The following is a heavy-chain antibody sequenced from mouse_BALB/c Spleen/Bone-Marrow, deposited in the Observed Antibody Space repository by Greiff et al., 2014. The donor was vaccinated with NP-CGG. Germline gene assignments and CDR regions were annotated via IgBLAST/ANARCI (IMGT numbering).Heavy chain of an antibody. J-gene: IGHJ4*01. V-gene: IGHV5-17*02. D-gene: IGHD2-3*01. CDR3: ARSDGAMDY. CDR2: ISTGSSTI. Sequence: EVQLVESGGGLVQPGGSRKLSCAASEFTFSSFGMHWVRQAPEKGLEWVAYISTGSSTIYYADTVKGRFTISRDNPKNTLFLQMTSLRSEDTAMYYCARSDGAMDYWGQGTSVTVSS. CDR1: EFTFSSFG.